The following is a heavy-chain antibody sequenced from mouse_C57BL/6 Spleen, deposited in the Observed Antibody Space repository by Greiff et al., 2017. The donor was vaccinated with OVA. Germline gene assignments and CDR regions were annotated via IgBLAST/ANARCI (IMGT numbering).Heavy chain of an antibody. CDR2: INPGSGGT. J-gene: IGHJ2*01. CDR3: ARDYYGSDD. CDR1: GYAFTNYL. V-gene: IGHV1-54*01. D-gene: IGHD1-1*01. Sequence: VKLMESGAELVRPGTSVKVSCKASGYAFTNYLIEWVKQRPGQGLEWIGVINPGSGGTNYNEKFKGKATLTADKSSSTAYMQLSSLTSEDSAVYFCARDYYGSDDWGQGTTLTVSS.